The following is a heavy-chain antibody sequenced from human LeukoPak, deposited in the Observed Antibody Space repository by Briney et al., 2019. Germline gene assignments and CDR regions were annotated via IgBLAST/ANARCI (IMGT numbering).Heavy chain of an antibody. J-gene: IGHJ4*02. CDR3: ARSGGYSSSRSL. CDR2: IYYSGST. V-gene: IGHV4-59*01. D-gene: IGHD6-13*01. CDR1: GGSISTYY. Sequence: SETLSLTCTASGGSISTYYWNWVRQPPGKGLEWIGYIYYSGSTNYNPSLKSRVTISVDTSKNQFSLKLSSVTAADTAVYYCARSGGYSSSRSLWGQGTLVTVSS.